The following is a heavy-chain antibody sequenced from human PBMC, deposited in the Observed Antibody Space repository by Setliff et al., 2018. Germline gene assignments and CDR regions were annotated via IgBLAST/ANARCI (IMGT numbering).Heavy chain of an antibody. V-gene: IGHV4-4*08. Sequence: PSETLSLTCTVSGGSVSPYFWRWIRQPQGKGLQWIGYIYHNGNTNFNPSLKSRVNMSIDTSKNQFALNLKSVTAADTAVYFCAGRGSGSYYDGADFLSFDFWGQGAPVTVSS. CDR3: AGRGSGSYYDGADFLSFDF. CDR1: GGSVSPYF. CDR2: IYHNGNT. D-gene: IGHD3-22*01. J-gene: IGHJ4*02.